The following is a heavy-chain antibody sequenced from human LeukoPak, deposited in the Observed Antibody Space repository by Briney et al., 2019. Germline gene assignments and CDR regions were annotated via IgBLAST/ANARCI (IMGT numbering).Heavy chain of an antibody. Sequence: GASVKVSCKASGYTSTGYYMHWVRQAPGQGLEWMGWINPNSGGTNYAQKLQGRVTMTTDTSTSTAYMELRSLRSDDTAVYYCAKDIPTWNTWELPAFFYWGQGTLVTVSS. CDR3: AKDIPTWNTWELPAFFY. D-gene: IGHD1-26*01. J-gene: IGHJ4*02. CDR1: GYTSTGYY. V-gene: IGHV1-2*02. CDR2: INPNSGGT.